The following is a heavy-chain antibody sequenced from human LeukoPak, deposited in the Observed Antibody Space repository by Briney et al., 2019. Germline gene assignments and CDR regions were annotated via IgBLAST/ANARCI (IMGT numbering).Heavy chain of an antibody. CDR3: TRPDDYGDY. V-gene: IGHV3-73*01. J-gene: IGHJ4*02. CDR2: IRSRANTYAT. Sequence: WIRQASGKGLEWVGRIRSRANTYATAYAASVKGRFTISRDDSKNTAYLQMNSLKTEDTALYYCTRPDDYGDYWGQGTLVTVSS.